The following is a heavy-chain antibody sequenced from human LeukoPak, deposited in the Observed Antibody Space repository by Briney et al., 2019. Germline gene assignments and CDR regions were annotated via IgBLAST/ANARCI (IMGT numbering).Heavy chain of an antibody. D-gene: IGHD3-3*01. V-gene: IGHV3-30*04. Sequence: GRSLRLPCAASGFTFSTYAMHWVRQAPGKGLEWVAVISYDGSNKYYADSVKGRFTISRDNSKNTLHLQMNSLRGEDTAVYYCARWGGQYDFWSGYYSFDYWGQGTPVTVSS. CDR1: GFTFSTYA. J-gene: IGHJ4*02. CDR2: ISYDGSNK. CDR3: ARWGGQYDFWSGYYSFDY.